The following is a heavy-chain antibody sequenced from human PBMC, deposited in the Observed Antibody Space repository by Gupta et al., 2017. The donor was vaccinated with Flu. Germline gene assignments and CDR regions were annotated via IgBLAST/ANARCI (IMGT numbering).Heavy chain of an antibody. CDR2: IYYRGST. CDR1: GDAISGYY. CDR3: ARQNDGRYNYYMDV. D-gene: IGHD1-1*01. Sequence: QVQLQESGPGLVTPSETLSLTCTVSGDAISGYYWSWIRQPPGKGLEWIGYIYYRGSTNYNPSLKSRVTISVDPSKNQFSLKLNSVTAADTAVYYCARQNDGRYNYYMDVWGKGTTVTVSS. V-gene: IGHV4-59*08. J-gene: IGHJ6*03.